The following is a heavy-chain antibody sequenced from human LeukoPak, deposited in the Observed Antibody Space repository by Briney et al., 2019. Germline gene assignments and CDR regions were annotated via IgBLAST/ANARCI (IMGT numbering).Heavy chain of an antibody. CDR3: ARRKCSGGSCYKDY. CDR1: GGSISSYY. J-gene: IGHJ4*02. D-gene: IGHD2-15*01. CDR2: IYYSGST. Sequence: PSESLSLTCTVSGGSISSYYRSWIRQPPGKGLECIGYIYYSGSTTYNPPLKSGTTTPVNTSTNQFSFNLSSVTAADTAVYYCARRKCSGGSCYKDYWGEGTLVTVSS. V-gene: IGHV4-59*08.